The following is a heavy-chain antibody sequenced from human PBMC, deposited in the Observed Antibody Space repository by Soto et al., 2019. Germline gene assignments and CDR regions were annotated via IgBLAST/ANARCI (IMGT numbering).Heavy chain of an antibody. D-gene: IGHD4-17*01. V-gene: IGHV5-51*01. CDR1: GYTFTSSW. CDR3: ARHPYGGYYWYLDL. J-gene: IGHJ2*01. Sequence: GESLQLSCHGFGYTFTSSWIGWVRQMPGKGLEWMGIINPDDSDTRYSPTFQGQVTISADKSITTAYLQWSSLKASDTTMYYCARHPYGGYYWYLDLWGRGSLVTVSS. CDR2: INPDDSDT.